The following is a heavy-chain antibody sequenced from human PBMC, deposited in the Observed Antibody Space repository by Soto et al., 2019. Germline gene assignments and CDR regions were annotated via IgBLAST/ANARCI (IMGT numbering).Heavy chain of an antibody. CDR2: IRGFSPYT. V-gene: IGHV3-21*01. D-gene: IGHD2-15*01. J-gene: IGHJ6*02. CDR3: ARDRGYDAHDYYYLAMDV. Sequence: EVQLVESGGGLVKPGGSLRLSCVASGFTFRTYTINWVRQAPGKGLEWVSGIRGFSPYTFYAESVKGRLTISRDNAKNSLYLQMNSLGVEDTAVYYCARDRGYDAHDYYYLAMDVWGQGTTVTVSS. CDR1: GFTFRTYT.